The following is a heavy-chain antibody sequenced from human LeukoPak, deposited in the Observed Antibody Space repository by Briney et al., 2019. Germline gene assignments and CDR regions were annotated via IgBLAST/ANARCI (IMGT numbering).Heavy chain of an antibody. CDR2: IYHSGST. D-gene: IGHD2-2*01. CDR1: GYSISSGYY. CDR3: ARSDCSSTSCYGGGANDY. Sequence: SETLSLTCTVSGYSISSGYYWGWIRQPPGKGLEWIGSIYHSGSTYYNPSLKSRVTISVDTSKNQFSLKLSSVTAADTAVYYCARSDCSSTSCYGGGANDYWGQGTLVTVSS. V-gene: IGHV4-38-2*02. J-gene: IGHJ4*02.